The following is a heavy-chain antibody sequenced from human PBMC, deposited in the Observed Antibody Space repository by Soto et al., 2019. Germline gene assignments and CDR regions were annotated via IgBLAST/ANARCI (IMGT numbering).Heavy chain of an antibody. CDR2: IYPGGSDT. CDR1: GDSFAVYS. Sequence: PGESLKLSCKVSGDSFAVYSIGWVRQRRGKCLHWMGVIYPGGSDTRYSPSFHGQVTISHDKSISTAYLQWRSLKASDTAMYFCARLPGVRGVFDGFNVWGQGTMVTVSS. V-gene: IGHV5-51*01. D-gene: IGHD3-10*01. CDR3: ARLPGVRGVFDGFNV. J-gene: IGHJ3*01.